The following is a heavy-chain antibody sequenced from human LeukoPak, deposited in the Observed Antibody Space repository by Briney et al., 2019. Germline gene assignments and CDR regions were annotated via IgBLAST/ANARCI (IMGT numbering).Heavy chain of an antibody. Sequence: SETLSLTCTVSGGSINSYYWSWIRQPAGKGLEWIGRIYSTGGTNYNPSLQSRVTMSIDTSENQFFLRLTSVTAADTAVYYCARAGYSYLANYFDYWGQGTLVTVSS. CDR2: IYSTGGT. CDR1: GGSINSYY. D-gene: IGHD5-18*01. CDR3: ARAGYSYLANYFDY. J-gene: IGHJ4*02. V-gene: IGHV4-4*07.